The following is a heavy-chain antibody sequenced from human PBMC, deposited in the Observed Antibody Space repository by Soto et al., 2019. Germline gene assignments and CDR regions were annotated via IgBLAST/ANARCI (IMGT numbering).Heavy chain of an antibody. CDR1: GYTFTSYG. CDR2: ISTYNGNT. CDR3: VREMVRGVGSDY. V-gene: IGHV1-18*01. Sequence: QVQLVQSGAEVKKPGASVKVSCKASGYTFTSYGISWVRQAPGQGLEWMGWISTYNGNTKYAQKLQGRVTMTTDTSAITAYMELRSLRSDDTAVFYCVREMVRGVGSDYWGQGTLVTVSS. J-gene: IGHJ4*02. D-gene: IGHD3-10*01.